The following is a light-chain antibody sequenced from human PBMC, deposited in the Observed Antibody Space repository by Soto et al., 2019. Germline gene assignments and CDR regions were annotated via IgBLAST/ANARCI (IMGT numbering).Light chain of an antibody. V-gene: IGKV3-20*01. CDR3: QQYGRSPLT. CDR1: QSVRSSY. J-gene: IGKJ4*01. CDR2: GAS. Sequence: EIVLTQSPGTLSLSPGERATLSCRASQSVRSSYLAWFQQKPGQAPRLLIHGASTRATGIPDRFSGSGSGTDFILTISRLEPEDFAVFYCQQYGRSPLTFGGGTKVELK.